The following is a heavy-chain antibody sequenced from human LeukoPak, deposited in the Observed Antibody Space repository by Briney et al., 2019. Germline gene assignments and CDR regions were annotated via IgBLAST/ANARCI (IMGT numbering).Heavy chain of an antibody. CDR2: IKPDGREK. Sequence: GGSLRLSCEASGSTLSNYWITWVRQAPGKGLEWVANIKPDGREKYYMPSVKGRFTISRDSAKNSFYLQMNSLRAGDTAVYYCATMASNVFEYWGQGTLVTVSS. CDR1: GSTLSNYW. J-gene: IGHJ4*02. CDR3: ATMASNVFEY. V-gene: IGHV3-7*03. D-gene: IGHD5-24*01.